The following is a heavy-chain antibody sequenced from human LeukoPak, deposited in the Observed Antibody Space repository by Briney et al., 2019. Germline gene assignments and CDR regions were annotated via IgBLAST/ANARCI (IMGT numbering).Heavy chain of an antibody. CDR2: IRSKAYGGTT. CDR1: GFTFGDYA. Sequence: GGSLRLSCTASGFTFGDYAISWVRQAPGKGLDGVGFIRSKAYGGTTEYAAYVRGRFTISRDESKSIAYLQMNSLKTEDTAVYYCTRTPGAPGPAWGQGTLVTVSS. D-gene: IGHD4-17*01. V-gene: IGHV3-49*04. J-gene: IGHJ4*02. CDR3: TRTPGAPGPA.